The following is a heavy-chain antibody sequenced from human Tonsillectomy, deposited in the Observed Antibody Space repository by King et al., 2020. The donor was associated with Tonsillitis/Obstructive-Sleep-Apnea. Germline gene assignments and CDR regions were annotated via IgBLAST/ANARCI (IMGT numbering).Heavy chain of an antibody. D-gene: IGHD2-15*01. CDR3: ARRGDCSGGSCYSDYYYYYGMDV. CDR1: GFTFSSYG. J-gene: IGHJ6*02. CDR2: IWYDGSNK. Sequence: VQLVESGGGVVQPGRSLRLSCAASGFTFSSYGMHWVRQAPGKGLEWVAVIWYDGSNKYYADSVKGRFTISRDNSKNTLYLRMNSLRAEDTAVYYCARRGDCSGGSCYSDYYYYYGMDVWGQGTTVTVSS. V-gene: IGHV3-33*01.